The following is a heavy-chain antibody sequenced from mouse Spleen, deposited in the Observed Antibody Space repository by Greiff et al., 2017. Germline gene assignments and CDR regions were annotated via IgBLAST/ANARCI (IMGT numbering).Heavy chain of an antibody. D-gene: IGHD1-1*01. V-gene: IGHV5-12*02. CDR3: AKSFITTVVGYFDV. CDR1: GFTFSDYY. Sequence: EVKLVESGGGLVQPGGSLKLSCATSGFTFSDYYMYWVRQTPEKRLEWVAYISNGGGSTYYPDTVKGRFTISRDNAKNTLYLQMSRLKSEDTAMYYCAKSFITTVVGYFDVWGAGTTVTVSS. J-gene: IGHJ1*01. CDR2: ISNGGGST.